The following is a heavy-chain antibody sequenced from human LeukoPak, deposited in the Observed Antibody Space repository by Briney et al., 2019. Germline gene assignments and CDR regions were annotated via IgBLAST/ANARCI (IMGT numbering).Heavy chain of an antibody. J-gene: IGHJ4*02. D-gene: IGHD3-10*01. CDR2: ISSSSGTI. Sequence: GGSLRLSCAASGFTFSSYGMNWVRQVPGKGLEWVSYISSSSGTIYYADSVRGRFTISRDNAKNSLYLQMNSLRDEDTAVYYCARDSYYGSGGYHNFGGRFDYWGQGTLVTVSS. CDR1: GFTFSSYG. V-gene: IGHV3-48*02. CDR3: ARDSYYGSGGYHNFGGRFDY.